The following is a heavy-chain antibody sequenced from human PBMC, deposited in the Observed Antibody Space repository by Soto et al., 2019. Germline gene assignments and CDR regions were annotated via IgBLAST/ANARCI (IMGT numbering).Heavy chain of an antibody. CDR2: IYSGGST. D-gene: IGHD6-13*01. Sequence: PGGSLRLSCAAPGFTVSSNYMSWVRQAPGKGLEWVSVIYSGGSTYYADSVKGRFTISRDNSKNTLYLQMNSLRAEDTAVYYCARSLSSSWYWYAFDIWGQGTMVTVSS. CDR3: ARSLSSSWYWYAFDI. J-gene: IGHJ3*02. CDR1: GFTVSSNY. V-gene: IGHV3-53*01.